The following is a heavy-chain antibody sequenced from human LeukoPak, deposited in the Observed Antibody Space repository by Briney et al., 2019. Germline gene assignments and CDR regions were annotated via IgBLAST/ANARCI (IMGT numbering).Heavy chain of an antibody. J-gene: IGHJ1*01. V-gene: IGHV6-1*01. Sequence: SQTLSLTCAISRDSVSSNSAAWNWIRQSPSRGLEWLGRAYYRSKWYNDYAVSVKSRITINPDTSMNQFSLQLNSVTPEDTAVYYCARGYSSSSVGYFQHWGQGTLVTVSS. CDR1: RDSVSSNSAA. CDR2: AYYRSKWYN. D-gene: IGHD6-6*01. CDR3: ARGYSSSSVGYFQH.